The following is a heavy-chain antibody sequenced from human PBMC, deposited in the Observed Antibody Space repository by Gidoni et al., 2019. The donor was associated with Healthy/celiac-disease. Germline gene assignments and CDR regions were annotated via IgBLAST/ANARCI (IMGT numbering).Heavy chain of an antibody. CDR3: ARLNYDILTGYHGGDYYFDY. V-gene: IGHV4-31*03. CDR1: GGSISSGGYY. CDR2: IYYSGST. D-gene: IGHD3-9*01. Sequence: QVQLQESGPGLVKPSQTLSLTCTVSGGSISSGGYYWSWIRQHPGKGLEWIGYIYYSGSTYYNPSLKSRVTISVDTSKNQFSLKLSSVTAADTAVYYCARLNYDILTGYHGGDYYFDYWGQGTLVTVSS. J-gene: IGHJ4*02.